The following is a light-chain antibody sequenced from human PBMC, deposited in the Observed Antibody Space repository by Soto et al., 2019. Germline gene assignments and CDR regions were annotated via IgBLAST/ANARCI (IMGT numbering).Light chain of an antibody. CDR3: QQSYSTLPLT. J-gene: IGKJ4*01. CDR2: AAS. Sequence: DIQMTQSPSTLSASVGDRVTITCQASQDINNYLNWYQQKPGKAPNLLIYAASSLQSGVPSRFSGSGSGTDFTLTISSLQPEDFATYYCQQSYSTLPLTFGGGTKVDIK. V-gene: IGKV1-39*01. CDR1: QDINNY.